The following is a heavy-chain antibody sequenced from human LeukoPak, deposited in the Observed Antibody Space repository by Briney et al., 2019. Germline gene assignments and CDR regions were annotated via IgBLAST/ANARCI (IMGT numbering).Heavy chain of an antibody. J-gene: IGHJ4*02. CDR3: ARVTDDYGDPTQSTFDY. CDR2: IIPILGIA. CDR1: GGTFSSYA. V-gene: IGHV1-69*04. D-gene: IGHD4-17*01. Sequence: SVKVSCKASGGTFSSYAISWVRQAPGQGLEWMGRIIPILGIANYAQKFQGRVTITADKSTSTAYMELSSLRSGDTAVYYCARVTDDYGDPTQSTFDYWGQGTLVTVSS.